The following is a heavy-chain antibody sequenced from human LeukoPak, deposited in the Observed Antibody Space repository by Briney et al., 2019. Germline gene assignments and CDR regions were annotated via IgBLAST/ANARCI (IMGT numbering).Heavy chain of an antibody. CDR3: TVWSGSSYLEYLQH. CDR2: IWYDGSKK. Sequence: GGSLRLSCAASGLIFSHYGMHWVRQSPGKGLDWVALIWYDGSKKSYADSVKGRFTISRDNAKDTLYLHMDSLRVEDTAVYYCTVWSGSSYLEYLQHWGQGTLVSVSA. D-gene: IGHD2-15*01. V-gene: IGHV3-33*01. J-gene: IGHJ1*01. CDR1: GLIFSHYG.